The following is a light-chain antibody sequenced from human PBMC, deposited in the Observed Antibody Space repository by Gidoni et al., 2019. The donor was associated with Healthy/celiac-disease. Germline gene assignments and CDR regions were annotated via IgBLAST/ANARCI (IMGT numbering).Light chain of an antibody. J-gene: IGLJ2*01. CDR3: AAWDDSLNGPHVV. CDR1: SSNIGSNT. V-gene: IGLV1-44*01. CDR2: SNN. Sequence: QSVLTQPPSASGTPGQRVTISCSGSSSNIGSNTVNWYQQLPGPAPKLLIYSNNQRPSGVPDRFSGSKSGTSASLAISRLQSEDEADYYCAAWDDSLNGPHVVFGGGTKLTVL.